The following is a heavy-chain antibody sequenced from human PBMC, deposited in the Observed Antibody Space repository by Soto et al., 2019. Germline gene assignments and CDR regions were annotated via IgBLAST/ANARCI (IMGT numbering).Heavy chain of an antibody. J-gene: IGHJ6*02. CDR2: ISSNGGST. CDR1: GFTFSSYA. Sequence: GGSLRLSCSASGFTFSSYAMHWVRQAPGKGLEYVSAISSNGGSTYYADSVKGRFTISRDNSKNTLYLQMSSLRAEDTAVYYCVKDQYSGLNMYHYGMDVWGQGTTVTVS. D-gene: IGHD5-12*01. CDR3: VKDQYSGLNMYHYGMDV. V-gene: IGHV3-64D*06.